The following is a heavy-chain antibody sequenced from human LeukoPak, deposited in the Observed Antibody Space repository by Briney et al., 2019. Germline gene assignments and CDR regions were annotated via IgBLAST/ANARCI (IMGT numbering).Heavy chain of an antibody. CDR2: INPNSGGT. Sequence: ASVKVSCKASGYTFTGYYMHWVRQAPGQGLEWMGWINPNSGGTNYAQKFQGRVTMTRDTSISTAYMELSRLRSDDTAVYYCARDNDGGLGGFDYWGQGTLVTVSS. J-gene: IGHJ4*02. CDR3: ARDNDGGLGGFDY. CDR1: GYTFTGYY. V-gene: IGHV1-2*02. D-gene: IGHD3-10*01.